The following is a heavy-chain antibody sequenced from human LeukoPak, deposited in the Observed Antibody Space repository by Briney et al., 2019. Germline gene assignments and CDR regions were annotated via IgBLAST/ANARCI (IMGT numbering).Heavy chain of an antibody. CDR2: IYYSGST. V-gene: IGHV4-59*01. Sequence: SETLSLTCTVSGGSISSYYWSWIRQPPGKGLEWIGYIYYSGSTNYNPSLKSRVTISVDTSKNQFSLKLSSVTAADTAVCYCARTAGRIDAFDIWGQGTMVTVSS. D-gene: IGHD6-13*01. CDR3: ARTAGRIDAFDI. J-gene: IGHJ3*02. CDR1: GGSISSYY.